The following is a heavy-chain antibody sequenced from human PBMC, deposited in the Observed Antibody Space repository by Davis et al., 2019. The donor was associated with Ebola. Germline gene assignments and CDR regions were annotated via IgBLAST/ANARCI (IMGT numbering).Heavy chain of an antibody. V-gene: IGHV5-10-1*01. CDR1: GYSFTSYW. J-gene: IGHJ5*02. CDR3: ARQASGTVTPTWFDP. Sequence: KVSCKGSGYSFTSYWINWVRQMPGKGLEWMGRIDPSDSYTNYSPSFQGHVTISADKSISTAYLQWSSLKASDTAMYYCARQASGTVTPTWFDPWGQGTLVTVSS. D-gene: IGHD4-11*01. CDR2: IDPSDSYT.